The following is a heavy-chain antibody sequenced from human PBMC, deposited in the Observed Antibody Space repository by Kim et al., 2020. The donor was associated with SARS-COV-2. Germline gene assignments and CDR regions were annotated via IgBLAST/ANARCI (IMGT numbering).Heavy chain of an antibody. J-gene: IGHJ4*02. CDR3: ARGYCSGGSCYSY. Sequence: SQQVQGRVTITRDTSASTAYMELSSLRSEDTAVYYCARGYCSGGSCYSYWGQGTLVTVSS. D-gene: IGHD2-15*01. V-gene: IGHV1-3*01.